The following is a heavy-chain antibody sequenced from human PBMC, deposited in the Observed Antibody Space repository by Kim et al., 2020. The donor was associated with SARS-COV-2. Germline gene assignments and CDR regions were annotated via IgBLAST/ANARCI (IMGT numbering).Heavy chain of an antibody. J-gene: IGHJ6*02. D-gene: IGHD3-9*01. CDR3: ARDRVDKRGGMDV. Sequence: SETLSLTCTVSGGSISSGGYYWSWIRQHPGKGLEWIGYIYYSGSTYYNPSLKSRVTISVDTSKNQFSLKLSSVTAADTAVYYCARDRVDKRGGMDVWGQGTTVTVSS. V-gene: IGHV4-31*03. CDR2: IYYSGST. CDR1: GGSISSGGYY.